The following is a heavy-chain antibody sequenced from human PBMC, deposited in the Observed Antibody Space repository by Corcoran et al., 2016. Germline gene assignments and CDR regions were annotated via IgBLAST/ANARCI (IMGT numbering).Heavy chain of an antibody. J-gene: IGHJ3*02. CDR1: GGSISSYY. Sequence: QVQLQESGPGLVKPSETLSLTCTVSGGSISSYYWSWIRQPPGKGLEWIGYIYYSGSTNYNPSLKSRVTISVDTSKNQFSLKLSPVTAADTAVYYCARDVAYGDYVSAFDIWGQGTMVTVSS. CDR3: ARDVAYGDYVSAFDI. CDR2: IYYSGST. V-gene: IGHV4-59*01. D-gene: IGHD4-17*01.